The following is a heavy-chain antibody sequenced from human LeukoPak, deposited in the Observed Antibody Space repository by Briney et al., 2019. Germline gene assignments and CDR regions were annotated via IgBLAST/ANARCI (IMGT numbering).Heavy chain of an antibody. CDR3: AKVRVGTAHFDY. J-gene: IGHJ4*02. D-gene: IGHD2-15*01. CDR1: GFTFSNYG. Sequence: GRSLRLSCAASGFTFSNYGMHWVRQAPGKGLKWVVVISHDGSNNNYADSVKGRFTISRDNSKNTLYLQMNSLRPEDTAVYYCAKVRVGTAHFDYWGQGTLVTVSS. V-gene: IGHV3-30*18. CDR2: ISHDGSNN.